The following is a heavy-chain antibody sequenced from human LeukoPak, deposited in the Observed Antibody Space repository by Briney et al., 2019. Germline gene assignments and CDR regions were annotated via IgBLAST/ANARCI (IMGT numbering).Heavy chain of an antibody. Sequence: ASVKVSCKASGYTFTSYAMHWVRQAPGQRLEWVGWINAGNGNTNYAQKLQGRVTMTTDTSTSTAYMELRSLRSDDTAVYYCARDAYYYYMDVWGKGTTVTVSS. CDR3: ARDAYYYYMDV. V-gene: IGHV1-3*01. J-gene: IGHJ6*03. CDR1: GYTFTSYA. CDR2: INAGNGNT.